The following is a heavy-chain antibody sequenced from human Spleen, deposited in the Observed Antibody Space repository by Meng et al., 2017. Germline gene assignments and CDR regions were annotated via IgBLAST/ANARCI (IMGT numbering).Heavy chain of an antibody. Sequence: QVQLVQSGAEVKKPGASVKVSCKPSGYNFPDYYIPWVRRAPGQGLEWMGRINPKSGDTHYAQKFQARVTMTGDTSISTAYMELSSLRSEDTAVYYCARGLQYQLLYDYWGQGTLVTVSS. D-gene: IGHD2-2*02. CDR3: ARGLQYQLLYDY. V-gene: IGHV1-2*06. J-gene: IGHJ4*02. CDR2: INPKSGDT. CDR1: GYNFPDYY.